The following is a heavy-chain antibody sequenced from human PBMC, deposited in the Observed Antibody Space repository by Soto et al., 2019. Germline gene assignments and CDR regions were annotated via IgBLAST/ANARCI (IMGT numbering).Heavy chain of an antibody. Sequence: GGSLRLSCAASGFTFSSYAMHWVRQAPGKGLEWVAVISYDGSNKYYADSVKGRFTISRDNSKNTLYLQMNSLRAEDTAVYYCARERVRGVISYYGMDVWGQGTTVTVSS. V-gene: IGHV3-30-3*01. CDR3: ARERVRGVISYYGMDV. CDR1: GFTFSSYA. J-gene: IGHJ6*02. D-gene: IGHD3-10*01. CDR2: ISYDGSNK.